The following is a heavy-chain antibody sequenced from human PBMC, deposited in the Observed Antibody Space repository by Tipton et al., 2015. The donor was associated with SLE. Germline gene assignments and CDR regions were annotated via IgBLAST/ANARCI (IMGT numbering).Heavy chain of an antibody. CDR2: IFYSGAT. J-gene: IGHJ4*02. CDR3: ATPSRGARGHLDY. V-gene: IGHV4-39*07. CDR1: GDSISSSSYY. Sequence: TLSLTCTVSGDSISSSSYYWGWTRQPPGKGLESIGTIFYSGATYYNPSLKSRVTISVDTSKNQFSLKLSSVTAADTAVYYCATPSRGARGHLDYWGQGALVTVSS. D-gene: IGHD3-10*01.